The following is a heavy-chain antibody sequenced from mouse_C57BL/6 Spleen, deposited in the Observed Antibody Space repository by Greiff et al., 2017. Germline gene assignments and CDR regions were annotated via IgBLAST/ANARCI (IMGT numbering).Heavy chain of an antibody. V-gene: IGHV1-64*01. CDR1: GYTFTSYW. J-gene: IGHJ4*01. CDR3: ARAYYSNYGAMDY. D-gene: IGHD2-5*01. Sequence: QVQLQHPGAELVKPGASVKLSCKASGYTFTSYWMHWVKQRPGQGLEWIGMIHPNSGSTNYNEKFKSKATLTVDKSSSTAYMQLSSLTSEDSAVYYCARAYYSNYGAMDYWGQGTSVTVSS. CDR2: IHPNSGST.